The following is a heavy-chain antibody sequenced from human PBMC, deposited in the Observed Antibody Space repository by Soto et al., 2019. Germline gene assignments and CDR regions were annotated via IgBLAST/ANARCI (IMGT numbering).Heavy chain of an antibody. J-gene: IGHJ2*01. D-gene: IGHD2-2*01. Sequence: QVQLQESGPGLVKPSKTLSLTCTVSGGSISSGGYYWSWIRQHPGKGLEWIGYIYYSGSTYYNPSLKRRITISRDTSENQFSLKLSSVSAADTAVYYGAMSTGGAYWYFALWGRGTLVTVSS. V-gene: IGHV4-31*03. CDR1: GGSISSGGYY. CDR3: AMSTGGAYWYFAL. CDR2: IYYSGST.